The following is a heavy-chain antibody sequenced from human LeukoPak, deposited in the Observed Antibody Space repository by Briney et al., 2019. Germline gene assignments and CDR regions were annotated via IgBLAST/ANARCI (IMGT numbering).Heavy chain of an antibody. CDR2: IYYSGST. V-gene: IGHV4-59*01. Sequence: PSETLSLTCTVSGGSISSYYWSWIRQPPGKGLEWIGYIYYSGSTNYNPSLKSRVTISVDTSKNQFSLKLSSVTAADTAVYYCARIAAAGTSEGYYYYGMDVWGQGTTVTVS. D-gene: IGHD6-13*01. CDR1: GGSISSYY. CDR3: ARIAAAGTSEGYYYYGMDV. J-gene: IGHJ6*02.